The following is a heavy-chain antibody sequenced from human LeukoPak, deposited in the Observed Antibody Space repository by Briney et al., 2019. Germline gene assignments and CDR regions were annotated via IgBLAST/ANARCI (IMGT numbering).Heavy chain of an antibody. CDR2: ISGSGDST. CDR3: ARGGWFGELVRRFGYYYYYMDV. D-gene: IGHD3-10*01. J-gene: IGHJ6*03. V-gene: IGHV3-23*01. CDR1: GFTFSNSG. Sequence: PGGSLRLSCAASGFTFSNSGMNWVRQAPGKGLEWVSTISGSGDSTYYADSVKGRFTSSRDNSKNTLYLQMNSLRAEDTAVYYCARGGWFGELVRRFGYYYYYMDVWGKGTTVTVSS.